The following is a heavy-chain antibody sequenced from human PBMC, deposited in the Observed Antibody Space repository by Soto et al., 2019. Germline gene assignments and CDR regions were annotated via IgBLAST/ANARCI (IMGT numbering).Heavy chain of an antibody. Sequence: SETPSLTCTVPDGSISRGYYYWSWIRQPPGKGLEWIGYIYYTGSTYYNPSLKSRVTMSVDTSKNQFSLKLSSVTAADTAVYYRARDRTTEKSFDCGGKGTPVTV. CDR2: IYYTGST. CDR3: ARDRTTEKSFDC. J-gene: IGHJ5*01. V-gene: IGHV4-30-4*01. D-gene: IGHD4-4*01. CDR1: DGSISRGYYY.